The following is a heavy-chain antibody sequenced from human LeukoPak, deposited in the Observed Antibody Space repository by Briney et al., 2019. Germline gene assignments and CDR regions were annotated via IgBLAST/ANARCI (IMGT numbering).Heavy chain of an antibody. CDR1: GFIFSHYG. CDR2: IWSDASNR. J-gene: IGHJ4*01. Sequence: GRSLRLSCAASGFIFSHYGMHWVRQAPGKGLEWVAVIWSDASNRFYAGSVKGRFTISRDNSQNTLFLQMNGLRAEDTAMYYCARDAQRGFDYSNSLEYWGHGTLVTVSS. V-gene: IGHV3-33*01. CDR3: ARDAQRGFDYSNSLEY. D-gene: IGHD4-11*01.